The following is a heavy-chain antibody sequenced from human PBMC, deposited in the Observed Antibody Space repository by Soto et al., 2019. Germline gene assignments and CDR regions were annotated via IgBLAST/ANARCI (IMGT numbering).Heavy chain of an antibody. V-gene: IGHV4-30-2*01. CDR2: IYHSGST. CDR3: ARDKTEVTTFVYYYYGMDV. D-gene: IGHD3-16*01. Sequence: PSETLSLTCAVSGGSISSGGYSWSWIRQPPGKGLEWIGYIYHSGSTYYNPSLKSRVTISVDRSKNQFSLKLSSVTAADTAVYYCARDKTEVTTFVYYYYGMDVWGQGTKVTVSS. CDR1: GGSISSGGYS. J-gene: IGHJ6*02.